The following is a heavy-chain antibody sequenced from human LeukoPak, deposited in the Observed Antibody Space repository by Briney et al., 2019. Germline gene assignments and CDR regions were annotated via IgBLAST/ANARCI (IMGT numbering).Heavy chain of an antibody. CDR2: IEGGESST. CDR1: GFTFSLYW. D-gene: IGHD3-3*01. Sequence: PGGFLRLSCAASGFTFSLYWMHWVRQAPGKGLVWVSRIEGGESSTNYADFVKGRFTISRDNAKNTVYLQMNSLRAEDTAVYYCARAGDFSFKDWGQGTLVTVSS. J-gene: IGHJ4*02. CDR3: ARAGDFSFKD. V-gene: IGHV3-74*01.